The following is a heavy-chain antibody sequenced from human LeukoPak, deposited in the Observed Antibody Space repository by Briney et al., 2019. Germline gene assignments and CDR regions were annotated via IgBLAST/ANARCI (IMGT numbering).Heavy chain of an antibody. D-gene: IGHD2-8*01. Sequence: PGGSLRLSCEVSGFTFSSYAMSWVRLAPGKGLEWVSAISGSGGSTYYADSVKGRFTISRDNSKNTLYLQMNSLRAEDTAVYYCAKNLLMVYAIPRAFDIWGQGTMVTVSS. V-gene: IGHV3-23*01. CDR2: ISGSGGST. J-gene: IGHJ3*02. CDR3: AKNLLMVYAIPRAFDI. CDR1: GFTFSSYA.